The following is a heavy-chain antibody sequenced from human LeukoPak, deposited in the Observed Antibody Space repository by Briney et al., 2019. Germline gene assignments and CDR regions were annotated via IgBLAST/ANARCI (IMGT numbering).Heavy chain of an antibody. D-gene: IGHD3-10*01. CDR1: GGSISSSSYY. CDR2: IYYSGST. Sequence: SETLSLTCTVSGGSISSSSYYCGWIRQPPGKGLEWIGSIYYSGSTYYNPSLKSRVTISVDTSKNQFSLKLSSVTAADTAVYYCARQEVRGVIITPDYWGQGTLVTVSS. V-gene: IGHV4-39*01. CDR3: ARQEVRGVIITPDY. J-gene: IGHJ4*02.